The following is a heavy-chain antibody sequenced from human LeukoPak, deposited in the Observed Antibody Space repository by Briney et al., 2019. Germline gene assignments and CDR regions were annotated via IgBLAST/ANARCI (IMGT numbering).Heavy chain of an antibody. J-gene: IGHJ4*02. V-gene: IGHV4-39*01. D-gene: IGHD6-13*01. CDR1: SGSISSSSYY. CDR3: AGGIAAIDALDY. CDR2: IYYSGST. Sequence: PSETLSLTCTVSSGSISSSSYYWGWIRQPPGKGLEWIGSIYYSGSTYYNPFLKSRVTISVDTSKNQFSLKLSSVTAADTAVYYCAGGIAAIDALDYWGQGTLVTVSS.